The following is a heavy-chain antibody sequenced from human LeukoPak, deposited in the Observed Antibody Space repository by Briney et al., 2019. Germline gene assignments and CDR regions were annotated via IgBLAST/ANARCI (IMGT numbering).Heavy chain of an antibody. CDR3: VRDNPRCCGVVPANIDDY. CDR2: INGGGSPI. J-gene: IGHJ4*02. CDR1: GFTFSRDS. D-gene: IGHD2-15*01. V-gene: IGHV3-48*01. Sequence: GGSLRLSCAASGFTFSRDSMNWVRQAAGKGLEWVSYINGGGSPIYYADSVRGRFTISRDNAKNSLYLQMNSLRAEDTAVYYCVRDNPRCCGVVPANIDDYWGQGTLVTVSS.